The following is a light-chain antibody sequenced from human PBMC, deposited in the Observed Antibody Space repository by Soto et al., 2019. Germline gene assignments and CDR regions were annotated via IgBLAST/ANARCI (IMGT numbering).Light chain of an antibody. CDR3: SSYAGSNIVV. J-gene: IGLJ2*01. V-gene: IGLV2-8*01. CDR1: SSDVGGYNF. CDR2: EVS. Sequence: QSALTQPPSASGSPGQSVTISCTGTSSDVGGYNFVSWYQQHPGKAPKLMIYEVSERPSGVPDRFSGSKSGNTASLTVSGLQAEDDEDYYCSSYAGSNIVVFGGGTKLTVL.